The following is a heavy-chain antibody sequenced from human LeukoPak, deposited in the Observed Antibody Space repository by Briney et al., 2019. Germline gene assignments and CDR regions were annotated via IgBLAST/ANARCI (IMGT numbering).Heavy chain of an antibody. CDR3: ARLDYSGSSYFDY. CDR1: GFTVSSNY. V-gene: IGHV3-53*01. D-gene: IGHD1-26*01. CDR2: IYSGGST. Sequence: PGGSLRLSCAASGFTVSSNYMSWVRQAPGKGLEWVSVIYSGGSTYYADSVKGRFTISRDNSKNTLYLQMNSLRAEDTAVYYCARLDYSGSSYFDYWGQGTLVTVSS. J-gene: IGHJ4*02.